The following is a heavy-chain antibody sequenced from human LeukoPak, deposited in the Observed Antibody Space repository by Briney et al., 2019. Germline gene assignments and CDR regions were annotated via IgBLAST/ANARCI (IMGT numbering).Heavy chain of an antibody. Sequence: PGGSLRLSCAASGFTFSSYTMNWVRQAPGKGLEWLSFISSRSSTTFYADSVKGRFTISRDNAKNTLYLQMNSLRAEDTAVYYCVRSAFLTTEFYFDYWGHGTLVTVSS. D-gene: IGHD4-11*01. CDR2: ISSRSSTT. CDR1: GFTFSSYT. V-gene: IGHV3-48*04. CDR3: VRSAFLTTEFYFDY. J-gene: IGHJ4*01.